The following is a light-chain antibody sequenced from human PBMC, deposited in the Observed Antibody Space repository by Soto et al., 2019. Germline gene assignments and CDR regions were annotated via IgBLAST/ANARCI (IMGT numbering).Light chain of an antibody. CDR3: QQLNSYPIT. Sequence: DVQLPQSPSVLSASIGDIVTITCRPRQGISSYLAWYQQKPGKAPKLLIYAASTLQSGVPSRFSGSGSGTEFTLTISSLQPEDFATYYCQQLNSYPITFGQGTRLEIK. CDR1: QGISSY. CDR2: AAS. J-gene: IGKJ5*01. V-gene: IGKV1-9*01.